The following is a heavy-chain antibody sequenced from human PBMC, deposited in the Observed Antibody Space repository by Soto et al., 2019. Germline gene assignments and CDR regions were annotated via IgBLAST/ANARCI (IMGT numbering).Heavy chain of an antibody. D-gene: IGHD3-10*01. CDR3: ARHGEYYYGSGSTQGRNWFDP. CDR1: GGSISSSSYY. Sequence: SETLSLTCTVSGGSISSSSYYWGWIRQPPGKGLEWIGSIYYSGSTYYNPSLKSRVTISVDTSKNQFSLKLSSVTAADTAVYYCARHGEYYYGSGSTQGRNWFDPWGQGTLVTVSS. J-gene: IGHJ5*02. V-gene: IGHV4-39*01. CDR2: IYYSGST.